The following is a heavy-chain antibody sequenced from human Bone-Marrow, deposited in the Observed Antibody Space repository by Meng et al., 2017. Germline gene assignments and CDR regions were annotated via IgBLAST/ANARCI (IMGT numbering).Heavy chain of an antibody. CDR1: GYTFTGYY. Sequence: ASVKVSCKASGYTFTGYYMHWVRQAPGQGLEWMGWINPNSGGTNYAQKFQGRVTMTRDTSISTAYMELSRLRSDDTAVYYCARLRWSSYGMDVWGQGTTVTVSS. CDR3: ARLRWSSYGMDV. D-gene: IGHD2-8*01. J-gene: IGHJ6*02. CDR2: INPNSGGT. V-gene: IGHV1-2*02.